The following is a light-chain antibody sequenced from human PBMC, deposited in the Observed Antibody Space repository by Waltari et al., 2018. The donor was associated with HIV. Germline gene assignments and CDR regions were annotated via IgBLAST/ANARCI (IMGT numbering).Light chain of an antibody. CDR2: EVN. V-gene: IGLV2-8*01. J-gene: IGLJ2*01. Sequence: ALTQPPSASGPPGQSVTISCTGGDSAIGSTNYVSWYQQHPGKAPKLMIYEVNRRPSGVSHRFSGAKSGSVASLTVSGLQADDEADYYCSSYAGRDIRVVFGGGTKLTVL. CDR1: DSAIGSTNY. CDR3: SSYAGRDIRVV.